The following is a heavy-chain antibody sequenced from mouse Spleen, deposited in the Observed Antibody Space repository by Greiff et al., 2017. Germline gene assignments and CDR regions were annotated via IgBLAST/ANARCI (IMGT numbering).Heavy chain of an antibody. V-gene: IGHV1-69*01. CDR3: ARGRTTVVARGAMDY. CDR2: IDPSDSYT. J-gene: IGHJ4*01. CDR1: GYTFTSYW. D-gene: IGHD1-1*01. Sequence: QVQLQQPGAELVMPGASVKLTCKASGYTFTSYWMHWVKQRPGQGLEWIGEIDPSDSYTNYNQKFKGKATLTVDKSSSTAYMQLSSLTSEDSAVYYCARGRTTVVARGAMDYWGQGTSVTVSS.